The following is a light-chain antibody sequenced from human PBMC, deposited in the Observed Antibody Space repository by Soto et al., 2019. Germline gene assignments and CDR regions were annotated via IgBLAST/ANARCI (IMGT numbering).Light chain of an antibody. CDR1: QSISSY. V-gene: IGKV1-39*01. J-gene: IGKJ1*01. CDR3: QQSYNTPQT. Sequence: DIQMTQTPSCLSASVGDRVTITCRASQSISSYLNWYQQKPGKAPKLLIYAASSLQSGVPSRFSGSGSGTDFTLTISSLQPEDFATYYCQQSYNTPQTFGQGTKVDI. CDR2: AAS.